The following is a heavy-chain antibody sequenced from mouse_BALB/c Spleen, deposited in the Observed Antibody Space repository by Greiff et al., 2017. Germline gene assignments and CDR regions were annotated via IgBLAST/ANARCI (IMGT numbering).Heavy chain of an antibody. CDR3: ARAMITTFAY. V-gene: IGHV2-9*02. CDR1: GFSLTSYG. Sequence: VSLVESGPGLVAPSQSLSITCTVSGFSLTSYGVHWVRQPPGKGLEWLGVIWAGGSTNYNSALMSRLSISKDNSKSQVFLKMNSLQTDDTAMYYCARAMITTFAYWGQGTLVTVSA. J-gene: IGHJ3*01. CDR2: IWAGGST. D-gene: IGHD2-4*01.